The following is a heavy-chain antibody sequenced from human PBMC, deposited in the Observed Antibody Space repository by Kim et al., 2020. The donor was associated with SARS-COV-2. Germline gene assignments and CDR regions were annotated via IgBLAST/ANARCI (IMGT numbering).Heavy chain of an antibody. CDR2: IYTSGST. Sequence: SETLSLTCTVSGGSISSGSYYWSWIRQPAGKGLEWIGRIYTSGSTNYNPSLKSRVTISVDTSKNQFSLKLSSVTAADTAVYYCARDSRYCGGDCYWYWGQGTLVTVSS. J-gene: IGHJ4*02. CDR1: GGSISSGSYY. D-gene: IGHD2-21*02. V-gene: IGHV4-61*02. CDR3: ARDSRYCGGDCYWY.